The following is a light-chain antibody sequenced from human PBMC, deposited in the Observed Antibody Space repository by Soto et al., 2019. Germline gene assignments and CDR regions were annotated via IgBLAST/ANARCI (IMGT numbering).Light chain of an antibody. CDR1: QDITNS. V-gene: IGKV1-33*01. J-gene: IGKJ3*01. CDR3: QQYDNLPLT. Sequence: DIQMTQSPSSLSASVGDRVTITCQASQDITNSLNRYQQKPGKSPKVLIYDASILETGVPSRFSGSGSGTDFTFTIRSLQPEDVATYYCQQYDNLPLTFGPGTTVDIE. CDR2: DAS.